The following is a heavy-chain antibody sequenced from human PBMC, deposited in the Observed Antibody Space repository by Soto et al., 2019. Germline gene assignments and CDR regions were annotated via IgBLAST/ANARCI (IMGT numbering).Heavy chain of an antibody. CDR1: GFTFSSYG. D-gene: IGHD6-13*01. Sequence: GGSLRLSCAASGFTFSSYGMHWVRQAPGKGLEWVAVIWYDGSNKYYADSVKGRFTISRDNSKNTLYLQMNSLRAEDTAVYYCAREGGWKGYSPSSDGGENYYYGMDVWGQGTTVTVSS. CDR2: IWYDGSNK. V-gene: IGHV3-33*01. CDR3: AREGGWKGYSPSSDGGENYYYGMDV. J-gene: IGHJ6*02.